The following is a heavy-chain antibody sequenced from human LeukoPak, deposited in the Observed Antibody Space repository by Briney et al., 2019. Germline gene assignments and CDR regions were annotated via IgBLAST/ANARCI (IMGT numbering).Heavy chain of an antibody. D-gene: IGHD6-13*01. Sequence: PSETLSLTCTVSGGSISSGNYYWGWIRQPPGKGLEWIGSIYSSGNTYYNPSLKSRVTISVDTSKNQFSLKLSSVTAADTAVYYYASPGPVVAAAGQDAFDIWGQGTMVTVSS. CDR1: GGSISSGNYY. CDR3: ASPGPVVAAAGQDAFDI. J-gene: IGHJ3*02. CDR2: IYSSGNT. V-gene: IGHV4-39*07.